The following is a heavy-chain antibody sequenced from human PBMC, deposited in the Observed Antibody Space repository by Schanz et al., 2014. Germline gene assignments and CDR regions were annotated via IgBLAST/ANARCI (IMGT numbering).Heavy chain of an antibody. V-gene: IGHV3-53*01. CDR1: GFTVNTNY. Sequence: EAQLVESGGGLIQPGGSLRLSCAVSGFTVNTNYMSWVRQAPGKGLEWISSMYINSGSTQYADSVKGRFIISRDSSKNTLSLQINSLRAEDTDVYFCARDGGRDGYNLAFDVWGQGTLVTVSS. CDR3: ARDGGRDGYNLAFDV. CDR2: MYINSGST. J-gene: IGHJ3*01. D-gene: IGHD5-12*01.